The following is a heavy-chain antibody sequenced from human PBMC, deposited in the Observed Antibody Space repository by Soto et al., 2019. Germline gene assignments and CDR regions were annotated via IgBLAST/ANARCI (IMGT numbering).Heavy chain of an antibody. CDR3: ATTGRGCLLSYNWFDP. CDR1: GYTLTELS. J-gene: IGHJ5*02. D-gene: IGHD3-9*01. V-gene: IGHV1-24*01. CDR2: FDPEDGET. Sequence: ASVKVSCKVSGYTLTELSMHWVRQAPGKGLEWMGGFDPEDGETIYAQKFQGRVTMTEDTSTDTAYMELSSLRSEDTAVYYCATTGRGCLLSYNWFDPWGQGTLVTVSS.